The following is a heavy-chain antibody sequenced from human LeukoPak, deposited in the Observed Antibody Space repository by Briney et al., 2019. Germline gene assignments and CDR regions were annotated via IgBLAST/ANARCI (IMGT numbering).Heavy chain of an antibody. V-gene: IGHV4-34*01. D-gene: IGHD3-22*01. J-gene: IGHJ3*01. CDR2: IDHSGAT. CDR1: GGSFSGYY. CDR3: AKAPYLSSGS. Sequence: SETLSLXCAVYGGSFSGYYWSWIRQPPGKVLEWIGEIDHSGATNYNPSLRSRVTISLDTSKNQFSLTLSSITAADTAVYYCAKAPYLSSGSWGQGTMVTVSS.